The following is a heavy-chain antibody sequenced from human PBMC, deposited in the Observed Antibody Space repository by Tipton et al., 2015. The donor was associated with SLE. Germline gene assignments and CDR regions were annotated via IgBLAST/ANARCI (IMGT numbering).Heavy chain of an antibody. Sequence: SLRLSCAAPGFSFSLHHMYWVRQPPGTGLEWVSRISPDGSSSNYADSVKGRFTISRDNGMNTLYLQMNSLRGDDTALYYCVAYDWGSVDYWGQGALVTVSS. CDR2: ISPDGSSS. CDR3: VAYDWGSVDY. V-gene: IGHV3-74*01. CDR1: GFSFSLHH. J-gene: IGHJ4*02. D-gene: IGHD7-27*01.